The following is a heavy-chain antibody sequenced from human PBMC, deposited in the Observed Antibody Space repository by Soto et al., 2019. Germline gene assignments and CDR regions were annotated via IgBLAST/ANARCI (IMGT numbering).Heavy chain of an antibody. CDR3: ARLSKSYCSSTSCYPTSHRPYYYYYYMDV. CDR1: GGTFSSYT. Sequence: ASVKVSCKASGGTFSSYTISWVRQAPGQGLEWMGRIIPILGIANYAQKFQGRVTITADKSTSTAYMELSSLRSEDTAVYYCARLSKSYCSSTSCYPTSHRPYYYYYYMDVWAKGTTVTVSS. J-gene: IGHJ6*03. D-gene: IGHD2-2*01. CDR2: IIPILGIA. V-gene: IGHV1-69*02.